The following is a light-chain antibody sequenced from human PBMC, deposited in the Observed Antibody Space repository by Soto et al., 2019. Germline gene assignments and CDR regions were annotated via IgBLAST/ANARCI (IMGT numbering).Light chain of an antibody. CDR3: KHRSIWPLT. Sequence: EIVLTQSPATLSLSPGERATLSCRASQSVSSYLAWYQQKPGQAPRLLIYDASNRATGIPARFSGSGSGTDFTLTISSLEPEDFAGDYCKHRSIWPLTFGQGTTLEIK. V-gene: IGKV3-11*01. J-gene: IGKJ2*01. CDR2: DAS. CDR1: QSVSSY.